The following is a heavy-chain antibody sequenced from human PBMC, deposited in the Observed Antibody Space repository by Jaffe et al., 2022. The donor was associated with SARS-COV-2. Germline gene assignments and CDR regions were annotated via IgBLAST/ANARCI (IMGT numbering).Heavy chain of an antibody. Sequence: QLQLQESGPGLVKPSETLSLTCTVSGGSISSSSYYWGWIRQPPGKGLEWIGSIYYSGSTYYNPSLKSRVTISVDTSKNQFSLKLSSVTAADTAVYYCAINLPTYCGGDCYPGPLGAFDIWGQGTMVTVSS. CDR3: AINLPTYCGGDCYPGPLGAFDI. V-gene: IGHV4-39*01. J-gene: IGHJ3*02. D-gene: IGHD2-21*02. CDR2: IYYSGST. CDR1: GGSISSSSYY.